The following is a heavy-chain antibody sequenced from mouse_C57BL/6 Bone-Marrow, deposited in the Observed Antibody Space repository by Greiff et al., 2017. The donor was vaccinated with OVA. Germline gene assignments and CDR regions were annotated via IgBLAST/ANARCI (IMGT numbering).Heavy chain of an antibody. V-gene: IGHV1-54*01. J-gene: IGHJ2*01. CDR2: INPGSGGT. CDR3: ARRGFITTVVAHYFDY. D-gene: IGHD1-1*01. Sequence: QVHVKQSGAELVRPGTSVKVSCKASGYAFTNYLIEWVKQRPGQGLEWIGVINPGSGGTNYNEKFKGKATLTADKSSSTAYMQLSSLTSEDSAVYFCARRGFITTVVAHYFDYWGQGTTLTVSS. CDR1: GYAFTNYL.